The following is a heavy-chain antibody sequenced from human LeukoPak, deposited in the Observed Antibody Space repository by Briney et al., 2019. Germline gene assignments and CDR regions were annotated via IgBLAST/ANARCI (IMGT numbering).Heavy chain of an antibody. CDR3: AKTDVGIGWHHFDY. CDR1: GFTFSTDA. J-gene: IGHJ4*02. CDR2: IINSGGRT. D-gene: IGHD6-19*01. V-gene: IGHV3-23*01. Sequence: GGSLRLSCGASGFTFSTDAMSWVRQAPGKGLEWVSAIINSGGRTYYEDSVKGRFTISRDNSDNTLYLQMNSLRDESTAVYYCAKTDVGIGWHHFDYWGQGTLVTVSS.